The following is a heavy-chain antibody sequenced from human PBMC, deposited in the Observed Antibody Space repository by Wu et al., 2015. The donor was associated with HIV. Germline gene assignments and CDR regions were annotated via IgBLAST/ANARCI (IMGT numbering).Heavy chain of an antibody. V-gene: IGHV1-69*12. J-gene: IGHJ4*02. CDR3: ARPWQLRNGRPFFDY. CDR1: GDTFNIFA. CDR2: IIPAFGTT. Sequence: QVQLVQSGAEVKKPGSSVKVSCKASGDTFNIFAINWVRQAPGQGLEWMGGIIPAFGTTDYAGKFQGRVTISADDSTSTAYMELKRLTSEDTAVYYCARPWQLRNGRPFFDYWGQGTLVTVSS. D-gene: IGHD4-23*01.